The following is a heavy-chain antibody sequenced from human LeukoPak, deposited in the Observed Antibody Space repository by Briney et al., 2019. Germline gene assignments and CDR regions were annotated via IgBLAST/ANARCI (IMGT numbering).Heavy chain of an antibody. CDR2: IKTKTDGGTT. J-gene: IGHJ4*02. Sequence: GGSLRLSCAAPGFTFSNAWLSWVGQAPGKGLGWVGRIKTKTDGGTTDYVAPVKGRFTVSRDDSKNTLYLQMNSLKTEDTAVYYCTTDRYSSGGFDYWGQGTLVTVS. V-gene: IGHV3-15*01. CDR3: TTDRYSSGGFDY. CDR1: GFTFSNAW. D-gene: IGHD6-25*01.